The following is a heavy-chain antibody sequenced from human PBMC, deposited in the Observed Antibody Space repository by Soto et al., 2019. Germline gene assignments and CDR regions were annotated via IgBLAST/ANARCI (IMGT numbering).Heavy chain of an antibody. CDR2: TTAILGTR. V-gene: IGHV1-69*13. CDR1: GDTLSHYG. CDR3: AAGDSSDTGDH. D-gene: IGHD5-18*01. J-gene: IGHJ4*02. Sequence: ASVKVSCKASGDTLSHYGVSWVRQVPGKGLEWMGGTTAILGTRDYAQKFQGRMTITSDESTTTSYMELNSLTSDDTAVYYCAAGDSSDTGDHWGQGTLVTVSS.